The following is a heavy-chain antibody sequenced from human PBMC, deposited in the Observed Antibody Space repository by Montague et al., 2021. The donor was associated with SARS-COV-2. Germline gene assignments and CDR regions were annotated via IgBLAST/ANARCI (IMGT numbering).Heavy chain of an antibody. J-gene: IGHJ5*02. CDR1: GFTFSSYA. Sequence: SLRLSCAASGFTFSSYAMSWVRQAPGKGLEWVSAISGSGGSTYYADSVKGRFTISRDNSKNTLYLQMNSLRAEDTAVYYCANHWVIEEVTIFGVVTTHNWFDPWGQGTLVTVSS. D-gene: IGHD3-3*01. V-gene: IGHV3-23*01. CDR3: ANHWVIEEVTIFGVVTTHNWFDP. CDR2: ISGSGGST.